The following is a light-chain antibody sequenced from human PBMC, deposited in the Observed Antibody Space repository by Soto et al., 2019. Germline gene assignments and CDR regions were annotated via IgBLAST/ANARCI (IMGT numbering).Light chain of an antibody. CDR3: SSYAGRSNV. J-gene: IGLJ1*01. CDR2: EVN. CDR1: SSDVGGYNY. Sequence: QSALTQPPSASGSPGLSVAISCTGTSSDVGGYNYVSWYQQHPGKAPKLMIYEVNKRPSGVPDRFSGSKSGNTASLTVSGLQAEDEADYYCSSYAGRSNVFGTGTKVTVL. V-gene: IGLV2-8*01.